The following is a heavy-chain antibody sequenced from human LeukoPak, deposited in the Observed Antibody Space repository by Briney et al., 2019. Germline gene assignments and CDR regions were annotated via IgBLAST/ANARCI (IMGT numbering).Heavy chain of an antibody. J-gene: IGHJ4*02. V-gene: IGHV4-61*09. CDR3: ARERNRIAAAGTDYYFDY. CDR2: IYTSGRN. D-gene: IGHD6-13*01. CDR1: GGSISSGSYS. Sequence: SETLSLTCTVSGGSISSGSYSWSWIRQPAGQGLEWIGHIYTSGRNNYNPSLKSRVTISVDTSKNQFSLKLSSVTAADTAVYYCARERNRIAAAGTDYYFDYWGQGTLVTVSS.